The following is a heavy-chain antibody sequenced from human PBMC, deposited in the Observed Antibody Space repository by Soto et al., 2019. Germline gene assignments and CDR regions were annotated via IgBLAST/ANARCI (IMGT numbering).Heavy chain of an antibody. CDR3: ASASNTVAAFRGAFDI. D-gene: IGHD6-19*01. V-gene: IGHV4-59*08. CDR2: IHYSGST. Sequence: SETLSLTCTVSGVSFSSYYWSWIRQPPGKGLEWIGYIHYSGSTSYNPSLKSRVAISVDTSKNQFSLKLSSVTAADTAVYYCASASNTVAAFRGAFDIWGQGTMVTVSS. CDR1: GVSFSSYY. J-gene: IGHJ3*02.